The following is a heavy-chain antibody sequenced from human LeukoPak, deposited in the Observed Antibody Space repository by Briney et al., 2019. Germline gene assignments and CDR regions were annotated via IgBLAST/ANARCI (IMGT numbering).Heavy chain of an antibody. CDR3: ARDVVVVPAAIHYGTDV. D-gene: IGHD2-2*01. V-gene: IGHV4-34*01. CDR1: GGSFSDYF. J-gene: IGHJ6*02. Sequence: SETLSLTCAVYGGSFSDYFWGWIRQPPGKGLEWIGEINHSGRTYYNPSLKSRVTISVDTSKNQFSLNLSSVTAADTAVYYCARDVVVVPAAIHYGTDVWGQGTTVTVSS. CDR2: INHSGRT.